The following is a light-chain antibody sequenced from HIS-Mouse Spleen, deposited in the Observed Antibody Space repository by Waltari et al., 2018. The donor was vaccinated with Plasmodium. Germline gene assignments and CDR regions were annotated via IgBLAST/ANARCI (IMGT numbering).Light chain of an antibody. CDR1: SRDVGVYNS. CDR3: CSYAGSYTYV. CDR2: DVS. V-gene: IGLV2-11*01. Sequence: QSALTQPRSVSGYLGQSATISCTVPSRDVGVYNSFPWYQQHPGKTPKLMIYDVSKRPSGVPDRFSGSKSGNTASLTISGLQAEYEADYYCCSYAGSYTYVFGTGTKVTVL. J-gene: IGLJ1*01.